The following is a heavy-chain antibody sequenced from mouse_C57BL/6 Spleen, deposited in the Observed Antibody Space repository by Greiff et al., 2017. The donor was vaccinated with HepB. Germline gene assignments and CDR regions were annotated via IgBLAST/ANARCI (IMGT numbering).Heavy chain of an antibody. CDR3: PRYLGGYFDV. CDR2: IRNKANGYTT. J-gene: IGHJ1*03. D-gene: IGHD3-3*01. CDR1: GFTFTDYY. V-gene: IGHV7-3*01. Sequence: EVQLVESGGGLVQPGGSLSLSCAASGFTFTDYYMSWVRQPPGKALEWLGFIRNKANGYTTEYSASVKGRFTISRDNSQSILYLQMNALRAEDSATYYCPRYLGGYFDVWGTGTTVTVSS.